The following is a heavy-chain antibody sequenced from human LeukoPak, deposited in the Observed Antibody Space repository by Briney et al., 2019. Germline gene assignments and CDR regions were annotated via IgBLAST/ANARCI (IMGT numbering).Heavy chain of an antibody. Sequence: SETLSLTCTVSGGSISTFYWNWIRQPPGKGLEWIGHIYYSGSTNYNPSLKSRVTISADTSKNHFSLKLNSVSTADTAVYYCTRGAGWLIDYWGQGILVTVSS. V-gene: IGHV4-59*01. CDR3: TRGAGWLIDY. J-gene: IGHJ4*02. CDR2: IYYSGST. CDR1: GGSISTFY. D-gene: IGHD3-16*01.